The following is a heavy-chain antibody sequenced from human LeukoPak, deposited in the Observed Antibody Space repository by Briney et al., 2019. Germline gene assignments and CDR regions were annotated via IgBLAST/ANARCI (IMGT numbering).Heavy chain of an antibody. J-gene: IGHJ6*02. CDR2: IYYSGST. CDR1: GGSISNTNYY. D-gene: IGHD1-26*01. CDR3: ARVGELPYYYYGMDV. V-gene: IGHV4-61*01. Sequence: SETLSLTCTVSGGSISNTNYYWIWIRQPPGMGLEYIGYIYYSGSTNYNPSLKSRVTISVDTSKNQFSLKLSSVTAADTAVYYCARVGELPYYYYGMDVWGQGTTVTVSS.